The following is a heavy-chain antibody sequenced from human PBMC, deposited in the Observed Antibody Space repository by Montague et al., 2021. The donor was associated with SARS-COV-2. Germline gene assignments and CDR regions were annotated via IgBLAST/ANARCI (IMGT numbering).Heavy chain of an antibody. CDR1: GSSISHYY. Sequence: SETLSLTCAVSGSSISHYYWSWIRQPPGKGLEWIGYIYSSGGTNYNPSLKSRVTLSLDAAKNHFSLRLSSVTAADTAVYYCARRTDILTGYYDYWGQGTLVTVSS. CDR3: ARRTDILTGYYDY. D-gene: IGHD3-9*01. CDR2: IYSSGGT. V-gene: IGHV4-59*01. J-gene: IGHJ4*02.